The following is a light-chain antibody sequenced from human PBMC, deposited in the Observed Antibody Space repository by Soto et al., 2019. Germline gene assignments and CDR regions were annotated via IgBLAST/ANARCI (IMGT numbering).Light chain of an antibody. V-gene: IGLV2-8*01. CDR2: EVN. Sequence: QSALTQPPSASGSPGHSVTISCTGTSSDVGGYNYVSWYQQHPGKAPKLLIYEVNERPSGVPDRFSGSKSGNTASLTVSGLQAEDEADYYRSSYAGSNSYVFGPGTKVTVL. J-gene: IGLJ1*01. CDR3: SSYAGSNSYV. CDR1: SSDVGGYNY.